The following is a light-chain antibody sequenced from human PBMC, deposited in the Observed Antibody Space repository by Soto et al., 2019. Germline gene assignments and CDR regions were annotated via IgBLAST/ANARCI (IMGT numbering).Light chain of an antibody. V-gene: IGKV1-39*01. J-gene: IGKJ1*01. Sequence: DIQLTQSPSSLSASVGDRVTLTCMASQSISSYLNWYQQKPGKAPKLLIYAASSLQSGVPSRFSGSGSGTDFTLTISSLQPEDFATYYCQQSYSTRWTFGQGTKVDIK. CDR2: AAS. CDR1: QSISSY. CDR3: QQSYSTRWT.